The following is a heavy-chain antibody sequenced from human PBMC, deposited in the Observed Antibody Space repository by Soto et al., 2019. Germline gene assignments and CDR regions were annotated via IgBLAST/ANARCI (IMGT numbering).Heavy chain of an antibody. CDR3: AGGGDPDY. V-gene: IGHV3-74*01. CDR2: LQTDGSHP. D-gene: IGHD2-21*02. CDR1: GFTFDYYW. J-gene: IGHJ4*02. Sequence: EVQLVESGGGLVQPGGSLRLSCVASGFTFDYYWMHWVRQAPGEGLMWVSRLQTDGSHPDYADSVKGRFTISRDNAKNTLDVQMNNLRAEVTAVYDCAGGGDPDYWGQGTLVTVSS.